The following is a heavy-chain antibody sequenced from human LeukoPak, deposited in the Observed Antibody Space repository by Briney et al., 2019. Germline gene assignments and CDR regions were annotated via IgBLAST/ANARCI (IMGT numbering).Heavy chain of an antibody. CDR3: ARGGYSGYDYAFDI. CDR1: GFTFSSYA. Sequence: GGSLRLSCAASGFTFSSYAMSWVRQAPGKGLEWVSAISGSGGSTYYADSVKGRFTISRDNSKNTLYLQMNSLRAEDTAVYYCARGGYSGYDYAFDIWAKGQWSPSLQ. CDR2: ISGSGGST. J-gene: IGHJ3*02. D-gene: IGHD5-12*01. V-gene: IGHV3-23*01.